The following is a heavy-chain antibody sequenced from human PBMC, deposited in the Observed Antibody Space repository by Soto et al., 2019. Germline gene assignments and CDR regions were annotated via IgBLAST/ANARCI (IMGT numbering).Heavy chain of an antibody. CDR3: ARGQGRVTMVRGAKPFDY. V-gene: IGHV4-34*01. Sequence: PSETLSLTCAVYGGSFSGYYWSWIRQPPGKGLEWIGEINHSGSTNYNPSLKSRVTISVDTSKNQFSLKLSSVTAADTAVYYCARGQGRVTMVRGAKPFDYWGQGTLVTVSS. CDR1: GGSFSGYY. J-gene: IGHJ4*02. CDR2: INHSGST. D-gene: IGHD3-10*01.